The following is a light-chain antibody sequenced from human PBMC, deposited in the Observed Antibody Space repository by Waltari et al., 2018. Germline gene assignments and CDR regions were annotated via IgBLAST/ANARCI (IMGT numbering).Light chain of an antibody. CDR1: QAIRNSY. Sequence: EIVLTQSPGTLSFSPGERATLSCRASQAIRNSYLAWYQQKPGQAPRLLIYNASLRGTGIPDKFSGSGSGTDFTLTISRLEPEDFAVYYCQQYGSPPRTFGQGTKVEIK. CDR2: NAS. J-gene: IGKJ1*01. CDR3: QQYGSPPRT. V-gene: IGKV3-20*01.